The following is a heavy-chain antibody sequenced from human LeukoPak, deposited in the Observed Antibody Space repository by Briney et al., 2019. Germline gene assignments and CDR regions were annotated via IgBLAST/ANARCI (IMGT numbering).Heavy chain of an antibody. CDR2: ISYDGSNK. V-gene: IGHV3-30*04. CDR1: GFTFSSYA. J-gene: IGHJ4*02. Sequence: GGSLRLSCAASGFTFSSYAMHWVRQAPGKGLEWVAVISYDGSNKYYADSVKGRFTISRDNSKNTLYLQMNSLRAEDTAVYYCARGNYYFDYWGQGTLVTVSS. CDR3: ARGNYYFDY. D-gene: IGHD1-1*01.